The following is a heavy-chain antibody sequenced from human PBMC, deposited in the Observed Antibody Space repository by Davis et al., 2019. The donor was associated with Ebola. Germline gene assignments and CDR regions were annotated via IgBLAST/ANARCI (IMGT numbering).Heavy chain of an antibody. Sequence: GESLKISCAASGFTFSSYGMHWVRQAPGKGLEWVAVISYDGSNKYYADSVKGRFTISRDDSKNTVYLQMNSLTAEDTAVYYCAREYSSGSKDFDYWGQGTLVTVSS. CDR1: GFTFSSYG. CDR3: AREYSSGSKDFDY. CDR2: ISYDGSNK. J-gene: IGHJ4*02. D-gene: IGHD6-19*01. V-gene: IGHV3-30*03.